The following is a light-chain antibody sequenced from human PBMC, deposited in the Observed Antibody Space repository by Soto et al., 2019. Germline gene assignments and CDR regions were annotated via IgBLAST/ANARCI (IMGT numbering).Light chain of an antibody. J-gene: IGLJ3*02. CDR2: RDG. Sequence: QSVLTQPPSASGAPGQRVTISCSGTYSNVGFNYVYWYRQFQGSAPNLLIYRDGQRPSGAPDRISASESGTSASLAISGRQSEDEADYYCLAWEGGLSAALFGGGTKLTVL. CDR1: YSNVGFNY. V-gene: IGLV1-47*01. CDR3: LAWEGGLSAAL.